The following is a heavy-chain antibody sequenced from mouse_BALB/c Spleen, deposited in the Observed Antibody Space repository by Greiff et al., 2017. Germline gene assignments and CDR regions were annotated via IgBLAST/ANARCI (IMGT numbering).Heavy chain of an antibody. V-gene: IGHV3-1*02. D-gene: IGHD2-4*01. CDR3: VREGNYYDYDDYAMDY. J-gene: IGHJ4*01. CDR2: IHYSGST. Sequence: EVKLQESGPDLVKPSQSLSLTCTVTGYSITSGYSWHWIRQFPGNKLEWMGYIHYSGSTNYNPSLKSRISITRDTSKNQFFLQLNSVTTEDTATYYCVREGNYYDYDDYAMDYWGQGTSVTVSS. CDR1: GYSITSGYS.